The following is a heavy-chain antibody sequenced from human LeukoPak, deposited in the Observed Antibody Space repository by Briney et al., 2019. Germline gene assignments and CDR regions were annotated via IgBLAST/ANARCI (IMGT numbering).Heavy chain of an antibody. J-gene: IGHJ4*02. CDR1: GFTFSSYS. CDR3: ARLFSGTYSHFDY. CDR2: ISSSSNYI. D-gene: IGHD1-26*01. Sequence: GGSLRLSCAASGFTFSSYSMNWVRQAPGKGLEWVSYISSSSNYIYYADSVKGRFTISRDNAKNSLYLQMNSLRAEDTAVYYCARLFSGTYSHFDYWGQGTLVTVSS. V-gene: IGHV3-21*01.